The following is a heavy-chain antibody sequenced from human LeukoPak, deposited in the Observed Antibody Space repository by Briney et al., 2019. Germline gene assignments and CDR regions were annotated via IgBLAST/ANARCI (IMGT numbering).Heavy chain of an antibody. CDR3: ARRPDYGDY. CDR1: GYTFTGYY. Sequence: GASVKVSCKASGYTFTGYYMHWVRQAPGQGLEWMGWIGPNTGNTNYAQKFQGRVTMTRDTSLSTVYMELSSLRSDDTAVYYCARRPDYGDYWGQGTLVTVSS. CDR2: IGPNTGNT. J-gene: IGHJ4*02. V-gene: IGHV1-2*02.